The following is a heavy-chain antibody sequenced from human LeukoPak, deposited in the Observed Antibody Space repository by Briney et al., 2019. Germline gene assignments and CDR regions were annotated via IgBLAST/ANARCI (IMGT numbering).Heavy chain of an antibody. CDR2: ISGSGGST. D-gene: IGHD2-21*01. J-gene: IGHJ4*02. V-gene: IGHV3-23*01. Sequence: GGSLRLSCAASGFTFSSYSMNWVRQAPGKGLEWVSAISGSGGSTYYADSVKGRFTISRDNSKNTLYLQMNSLRAEDTAVYYCAKGCGGDCYSNYFDYWGQGTLVTVSS. CDR3: AKGCGGDCYSNYFDY. CDR1: GFTFSSYS.